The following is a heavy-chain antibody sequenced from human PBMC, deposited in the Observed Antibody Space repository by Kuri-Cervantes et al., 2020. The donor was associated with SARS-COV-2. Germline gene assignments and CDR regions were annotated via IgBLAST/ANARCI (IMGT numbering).Heavy chain of an antibody. CDR2: INPSIGST. V-gene: IGHV1-46*01. CDR1: GYSFTSYY. D-gene: IGHD6-19*01. J-gene: IGHJ3*02. CDR3: AMTYSSGWYVDAFGI. Sequence: ASVKVSCKASGYSFTSYYMQWVRQAPGQGLEWMGIINPSIGSTNYAQKFQGRVTLTRDTSTNTFYMELSSLRSEDTAVYYCAMTYSSGWYVDAFGIWGQGTMVTVSS.